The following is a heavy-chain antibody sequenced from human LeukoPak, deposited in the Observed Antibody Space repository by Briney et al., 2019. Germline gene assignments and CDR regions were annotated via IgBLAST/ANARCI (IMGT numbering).Heavy chain of an antibody. Sequence: AGGSLRLSCAASGFTFSSYGMHWVRQAPGKGLEWVSVIYSGGSTYYADSVKGRFTISRHNSKNTLYLQMNSLRAEDTAVYYCARASASGWYDAFDIWGQGTMVTVSS. J-gene: IGHJ3*02. D-gene: IGHD6-19*01. CDR2: IYSGGST. V-gene: IGHV3-53*04. CDR1: GFTFSSYG. CDR3: ARASASGWYDAFDI.